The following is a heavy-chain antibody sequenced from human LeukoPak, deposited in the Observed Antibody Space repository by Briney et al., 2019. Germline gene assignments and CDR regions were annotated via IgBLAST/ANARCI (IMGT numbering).Heavy chain of an antibody. CDR3: AKGAGGFSYYNWFDP. V-gene: IGHV4-39*07. J-gene: IGHJ5*02. D-gene: IGHD5-18*01. CDR1: GGSISSSPYY. CDR2: IYYSGTT. Sequence: SETLSLTCTVSGGSISSSPYYWGWIRQPPGKGLEWIGSIYYSGTTHYNPSLESRVSISVDTSKNQFSLKLASVTAADTAIYYCAKGAGGFSYYNWFDPWGQGTLVTVSS.